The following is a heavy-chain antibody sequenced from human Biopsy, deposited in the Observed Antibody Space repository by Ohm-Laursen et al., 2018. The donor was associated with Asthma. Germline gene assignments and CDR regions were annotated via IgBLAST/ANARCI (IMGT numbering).Heavy chain of an antibody. Sequence: SVKVSCKTSGYTFNSAGITWVRQAPGQGLEWMGWISVYNGNTKVAQKLQDRVTMITDTSTSTAYMELRSLRSDDTAVYFCARAVDYSHYYGIDVWDQGTTATVS. CDR1: GYTFNSAG. D-gene: IGHD3-10*01. V-gene: IGHV1-18*01. CDR2: ISVYNGNT. CDR3: ARAVDYSHYYGIDV. J-gene: IGHJ6*02.